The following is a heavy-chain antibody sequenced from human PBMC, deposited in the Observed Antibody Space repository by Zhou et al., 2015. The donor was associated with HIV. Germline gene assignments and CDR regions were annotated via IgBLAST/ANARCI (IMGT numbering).Heavy chain of an antibody. CDR1: GYTFTSYG. J-gene: IGHJ6*02. D-gene: IGHD3-22*01. V-gene: IGHV1-18*01. CDR2: ISVYNGNR. CDR3: ARAEAYYYDSSGYSDYYYYGMDV. Sequence: QVQLVQSGAEVKKPGASVKVSCKASGYTFTSYGISWVRQAPGQGLEWMGWISVYNGNRNYAQKFQGRVTMTTDTSTSTAYMELTSLRSEDTAVYYCARAEAYYYDSSGYSDYYYYGMDVWGQGP.